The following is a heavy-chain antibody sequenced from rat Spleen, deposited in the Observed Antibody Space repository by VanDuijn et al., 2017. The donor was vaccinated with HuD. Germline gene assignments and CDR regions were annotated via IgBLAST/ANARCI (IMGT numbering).Heavy chain of an antibody. D-gene: IGHD5-1*01. Sequence: QVQLKESGPGLVQPSQTLSLTCTVSGFSLTSYTISWVRQPPGKGLEWIAAILSGGKTYYNPALKSRLSISRDTSKSQVFLKMNILQTEDTAMYFCARGWERFAYWGQGTLVTVSS. J-gene: IGHJ3*01. CDR2: ILSGGKT. CDR1: GFSLTSYT. V-gene: IGHV2-6*01. CDR3: ARGWERFAY.